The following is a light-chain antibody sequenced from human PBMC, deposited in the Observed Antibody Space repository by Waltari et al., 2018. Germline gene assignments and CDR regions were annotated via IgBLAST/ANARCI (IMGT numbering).Light chain of an antibody. Sequence: DVVMTQSPLSLPITPGQPASMTCRSSQSLLHSNGNTYLSWFLQKPGQPPRRLIYKVSNWDSGVPDRFSGSEAGTDFTLKISRVEAEDVGVYYCMQGTHFPFTFGPGTKLDI. CDR2: KVS. J-gene: IGKJ3*01. V-gene: IGKV2-30*02. CDR3: MQGTHFPFT. CDR1: QSLLHSNGNTY.